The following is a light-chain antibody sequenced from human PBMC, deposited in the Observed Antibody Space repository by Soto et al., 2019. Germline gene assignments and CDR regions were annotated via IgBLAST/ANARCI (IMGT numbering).Light chain of an antibody. Sequence: AIRMTQSPSSCSASTGDRVTITCRASQGISRHLAWYQVKPGKAPRLLIYTAYYLESGVPSRFSGSGSVTDFTLTISSLQSEHFPVYYCQQYFSYPLTFGGGTKVEI. CDR1: QGISRH. J-gene: IGKJ4*01. V-gene: IGKV1-8*01. CDR2: TAY. CDR3: QQYFSYPLT.